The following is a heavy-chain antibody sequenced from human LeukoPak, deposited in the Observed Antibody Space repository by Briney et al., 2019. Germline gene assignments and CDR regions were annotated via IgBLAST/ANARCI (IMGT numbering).Heavy chain of an antibody. Sequence: SETLSLTCTVSGGSISSYYWSWIRQPPGKGLQWIGYIYYSGNSNYNPSLKSRVTISMDTPKNQFSLKLTSVTAADTAVYYCAGDSYGTDSWGQGTLVTVSS. J-gene: IGHJ5*01. CDR2: IYYSGNS. D-gene: IGHD5-18*01. CDR1: GGSISSYY. V-gene: IGHV4-59*01. CDR3: AGDSYGTDS.